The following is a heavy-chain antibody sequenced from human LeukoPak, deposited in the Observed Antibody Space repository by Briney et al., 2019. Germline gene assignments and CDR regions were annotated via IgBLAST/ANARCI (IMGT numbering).Heavy chain of an antibody. V-gene: IGHV4-34*01. CDR1: GGSFSGYY. J-gene: IGHJ4*02. D-gene: IGHD5-24*01. CDR3: ARGLQATECYFDY. Sequence: PSETLSLTCAVYGGSFSGYYWSWIRQPPGKGLEWIGEINHSGSTNYNPSLKSRVTISVDTSKNQFSLKLSSVTAADTAVYYCARGLQATECYFDYWGQGTLVTVSS. CDR2: INHSGST.